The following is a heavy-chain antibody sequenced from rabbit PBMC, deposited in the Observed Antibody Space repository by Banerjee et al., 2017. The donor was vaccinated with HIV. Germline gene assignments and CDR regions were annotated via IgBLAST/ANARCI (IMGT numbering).Heavy chain of an antibody. V-gene: IGHV1S40*01. J-gene: IGHJ6*01. CDR2: IYAGSSGST. CDR3: ARDPYTNSGYYGGYGMDL. Sequence: QSLEESGGDLVKPGASLTLTCTASGFSFSSSYYMCWVRQAPGKGLEWIACIYAGSSGSTYYASWAKGRFTISKTSSTTVTLQMTSLTAADTATYFCARDPYTNSGYYGGYGMDLWGPGTLVTVS. CDR1: GFSFSSSYY. D-gene: IGHD1-1*01.